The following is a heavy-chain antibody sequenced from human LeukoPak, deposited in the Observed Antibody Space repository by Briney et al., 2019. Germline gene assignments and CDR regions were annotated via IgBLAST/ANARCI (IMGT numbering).Heavy chain of an antibody. J-gene: IGHJ4*02. CDR2: FSNSGATT. D-gene: IGHD3-10*01. CDR1: GYIFSSYT. CDR3: AKEELYYYGSGTYYTLAPFDY. V-gene: IGHV3-23*01. Sequence: QPGGSLRLSCEASGYIFSSYTMSWVRQAPGKGLEWVSVFSNSGATTDYADSVKGRFTISRDNSKNTLSLQMNSLRAEDTAVYYCAKEELYYYGSGTYYTLAPFDYWGQGTLVTVSS.